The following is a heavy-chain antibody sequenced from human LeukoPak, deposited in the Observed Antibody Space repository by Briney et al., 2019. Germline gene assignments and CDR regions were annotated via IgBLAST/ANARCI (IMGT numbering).Heavy chain of an antibody. CDR1: GGSISSGSYY. CDR2: IYTSGST. V-gene: IGHV4-61*02. CDR3: ARDMRGVVIT. Sequence: SETLSLTCTVSGGSISSGSYYWSWIRQPAGKGLEWIGRIYTSGSTNYNPSLKSRVTISVDTSKNQFSLKLSSVTAADTAVYYSARDMRGVVITWGQGTLVTVSS. J-gene: IGHJ4*02. D-gene: IGHD3-3*01.